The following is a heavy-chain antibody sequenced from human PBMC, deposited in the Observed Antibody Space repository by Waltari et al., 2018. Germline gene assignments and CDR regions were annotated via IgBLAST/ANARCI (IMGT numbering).Heavy chain of an antibody. D-gene: IGHD6-19*01. CDR3: ASHIAVAGALDY. J-gene: IGHJ4*02. V-gene: IGHV4-38-2*01. Sequence: QVQLQESGPGLVKPSETLSLTCAVSGYSISSGYYWGWIRQPPGKGLEWIGSIYHSGSTYYNPSLKSRVTISVDTSKNQFSLKLSSVTAADTAVYYCASHIAVAGALDYWAREPWSPSPQ. CDR1: GYSISSGYY. CDR2: IYHSGST.